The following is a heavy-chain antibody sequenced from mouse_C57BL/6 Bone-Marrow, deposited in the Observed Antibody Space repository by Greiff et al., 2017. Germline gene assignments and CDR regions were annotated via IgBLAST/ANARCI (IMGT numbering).Heavy chain of an antibody. CDR1: GFSLTSYG. CDR3: ARGGTVVTPYFDY. V-gene: IGHV2-2*01. CDR2: IWSGGST. Sequence: VQRVESGPGLVQPSQSLSLTCTASGFSLTSYGVHWVRQSPGKGLEWLGVIWSGGSTDYNAAFISRLSISKDNSKSQVFFKMNSLQADDTAIYYCARGGTVVTPYFDYWGQGTTLTVSS. D-gene: IGHD1-1*01. J-gene: IGHJ2*01.